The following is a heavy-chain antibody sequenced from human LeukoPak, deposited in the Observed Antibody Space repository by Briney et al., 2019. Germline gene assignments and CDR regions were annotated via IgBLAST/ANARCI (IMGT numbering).Heavy chain of an antibody. CDR2: IKPDGGVK. J-gene: IGHJ4*02. V-gene: IGHV3-7*01. CDR3: ASGNSFDY. Sequence: GGSLRLSCAASGFTFGISWMSWVRQAPGKGLECVANIKPDGGVKFYVASVKGRFTISRDNAKNSLYLQMNSLRADDTAVYFCASGNSFDYWGQGTLVTVSS. CDR1: GFTFGISW.